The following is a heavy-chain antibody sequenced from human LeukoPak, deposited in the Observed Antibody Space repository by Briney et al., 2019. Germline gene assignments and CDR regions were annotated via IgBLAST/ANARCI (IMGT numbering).Heavy chain of an antibody. V-gene: IGHV1-46*01. CDR1: GYTFTSYY. CDR3: ARGPGPADDGGGYCFDY. CDR2: ISPSGGST. Sequence: ASVKVSCKASGYTFTSYYLYWVRQAPGQGLEWMGVISPSGGSTTSAQKFQGRVTMTRDTSTSTVYMELRSLRSEDTAVYYCARGPGPADDGGGYCFDYWGQGTLVTVSS. J-gene: IGHJ4*02. D-gene: IGHD3-22*01.